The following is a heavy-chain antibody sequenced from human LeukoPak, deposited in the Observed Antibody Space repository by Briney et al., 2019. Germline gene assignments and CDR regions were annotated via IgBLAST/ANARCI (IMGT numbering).Heavy chain of an antibody. J-gene: IGHJ4*02. Sequence: PGGSLRFSCAASGFTVSSNYMSRVRQAPGKGLEWVSVIYSGGSTYYADSVKGRFTISRDNSKNTLYLQMNSLRAEDTAVYYCARDPLAQDYDGDYWGQGTLVTVSS. CDR1: GFTVSSNY. CDR3: ARDPLAQDYDGDY. V-gene: IGHV3-66*02. D-gene: IGHD4-23*01. CDR2: IYSGGST.